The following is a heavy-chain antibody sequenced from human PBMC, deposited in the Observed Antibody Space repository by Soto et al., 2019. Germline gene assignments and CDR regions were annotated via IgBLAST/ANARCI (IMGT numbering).Heavy chain of an antibody. J-gene: IGHJ4*02. D-gene: IGHD3-10*01. V-gene: IGHV3-23*01. CDR2: ISGSAGNT. Sequence: GGSLRLSCAASGFTFSSYAMSWVRQAPGKGLEWVSAISGSAGNTYYADSVKGRFTISRDSSKNTLYLQMNSLRAEDTAVYYCAKAYYGWGALYDYWGQGTLVTVSS. CDR1: GFTFSSYA. CDR3: AKAYYGWGALYDY.